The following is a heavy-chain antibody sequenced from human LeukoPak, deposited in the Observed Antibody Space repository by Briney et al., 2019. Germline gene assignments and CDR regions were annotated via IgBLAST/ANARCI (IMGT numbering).Heavy chain of an antibody. CDR1: GFTFSSYG. D-gene: IGHD6-19*01. CDR3: ARVQRGIAVALDY. V-gene: IGHV3-48*03. J-gene: IGHJ4*02. Sequence: PGGSLRLSCAGSGFTFSSYGVHWVRQAPGKGLEWVSYISTTGSSIYYADSVKGRFTISRDNVKNLLYLQMNSLRAEDTAVYYCARVQRGIAVALDYWGQGTLATVSS. CDR2: ISTTGSSI.